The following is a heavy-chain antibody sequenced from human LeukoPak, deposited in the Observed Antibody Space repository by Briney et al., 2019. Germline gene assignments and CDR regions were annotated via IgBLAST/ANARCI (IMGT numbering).Heavy chain of an antibody. J-gene: IGHJ4*02. D-gene: IGHD2-21*01. CDR1: GYTFTSYY. CDR3: ARETPTDVALGWRHIDY. CDR2: INPIGGST. Sequence: GASVKVSCKASGYTFTSYYMHWVRQAPGQGLEWMGIINPIGGSTSYAQKFQGRVTMTRDTSTSTVYMELSSLRSEDTAVYYCARETPTDVALGWRHIDYWGQGTLVTVSS. V-gene: IGHV1-46*01.